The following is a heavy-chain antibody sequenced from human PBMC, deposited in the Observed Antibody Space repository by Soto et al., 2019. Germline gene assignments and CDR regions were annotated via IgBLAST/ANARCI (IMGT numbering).Heavy chain of an antibody. V-gene: IGHV3-30-3*01. Sequence: GGSLRLSCAASGFTFSSYAMHWVRQAPGKGPEWVAVISYDGSNKYYADSVKGRFTISRDNSKDTLYLQMNSLRAEDTAVYYCASDRGELGYYDSSCYYDYWGQGALVTVSS. D-gene: IGHD3-22*01. CDR3: ASDRGELGYYDSSCYYDY. CDR2: ISYDGSNK. CDR1: GFTFSSYA. J-gene: IGHJ4*02.